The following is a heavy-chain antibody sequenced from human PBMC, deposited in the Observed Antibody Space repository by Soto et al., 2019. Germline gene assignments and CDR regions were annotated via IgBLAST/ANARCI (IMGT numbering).Heavy chain of an antibody. V-gene: IGHV4-39*01. CDR3: ARLGYYDILTGYYGMDV. CDR1: GGSISSSSYY. Sequence: QLQLQESGPGLVKPSETLSLTCTVSGGSISSSSYYWGWIRQPPGKGLEWIGSIYYSGSTYYNPSLKSRVTISVDTSKNQFSLKLSSVTAADTAVYYCARLGYYDILTGYYGMDVWGQGTTVTVSS. J-gene: IGHJ6*02. CDR2: IYYSGST. D-gene: IGHD3-9*01.